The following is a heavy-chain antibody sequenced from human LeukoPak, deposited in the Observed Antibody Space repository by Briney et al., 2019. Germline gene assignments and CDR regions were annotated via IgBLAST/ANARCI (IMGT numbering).Heavy chain of an antibody. Sequence: SVKVSCKASGGTFSSYAISWVRQAPGQGLEWMGGIIPIFGTANYAQKFQGRVTITADESTSTAYMELSSLRSEDTAVYYCARAPSRWIQLWSDAFDIWGQGTMVTVSS. CDR2: IIPIFGTA. CDR3: ARAPSRWIQLWSDAFDI. V-gene: IGHV1-69*01. J-gene: IGHJ3*02. CDR1: GGTFSSYA. D-gene: IGHD5-18*01.